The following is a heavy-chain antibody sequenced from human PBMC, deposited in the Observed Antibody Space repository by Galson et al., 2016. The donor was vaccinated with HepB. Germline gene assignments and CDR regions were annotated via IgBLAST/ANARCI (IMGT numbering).Heavy chain of an antibody. CDR1: GGTFNNYA. CDR2: TIPIFRTA. CDR3: ARELTRARQVSLEGWFSGSGRYYDY. D-gene: IGHD3-10*01. J-gene: IGHJ4*02. V-gene: IGHV1-69*06. Sequence: SVKVSCKASGGTFNNYAITWVRQAPGQGLEWMGGTIPIFRTANYAQKFQGRVTITADKSTSTAYMELSSLRSEDTAVYFCARELTRARQVSLEGWFSGSGRYYDYWSQGTLVTVSS.